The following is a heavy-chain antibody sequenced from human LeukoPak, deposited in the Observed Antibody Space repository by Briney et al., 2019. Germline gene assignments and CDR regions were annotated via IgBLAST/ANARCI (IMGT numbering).Heavy chain of an antibody. CDR2: IIPILGIA. J-gene: IGHJ4*02. CDR1: GGTLSTYA. CDR3: ARDEEDYYDSSGVYFDY. D-gene: IGHD3-22*01. V-gene: IGHV1-69*04. Sequence: SVNVSCKASGGTLSTYAITWVRPAPGQGLEWMGRIIPILGIANYAQKFEGRVTITADKSTNATYEEVSSLRAEDTAVYFCARDEEDYYDSSGVYFDYWGQGTLVTVSS.